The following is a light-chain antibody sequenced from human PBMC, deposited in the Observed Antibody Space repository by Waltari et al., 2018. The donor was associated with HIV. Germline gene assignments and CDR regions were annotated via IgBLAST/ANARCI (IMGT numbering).Light chain of an antibody. CDR1: RSDVGAYNY. CDR2: DVS. CDR3: CSYTTSATRV. V-gene: IGLV2-14*03. Sequence: QSALTQPASVSGSPGQSIAISCTGTRSDVGAYNYVSWYQHPPGKAPKLMIFDVSNRPSGVSDRFSGSKSGNTASLTISGLQPEDEADYYCCSYTTSATRVFGGGTKLTVL. J-gene: IGLJ3*02.